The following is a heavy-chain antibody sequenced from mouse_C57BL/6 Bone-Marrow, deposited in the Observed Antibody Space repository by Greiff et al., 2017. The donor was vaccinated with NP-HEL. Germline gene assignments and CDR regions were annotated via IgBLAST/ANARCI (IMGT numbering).Heavy chain of an antibody. CDR1: GFTFSSYA. V-gene: IGHV5-4*01. D-gene: IGHD2-4*01. CDR3: ARDGGLRPSYYFDY. Sequence: EVKVVESGGGLVKPGGSLKLSCAASGFTFSSYAMSWVRQTPEKRLEWVATISDGGSYTYYPDNVKGRFTISRDNAKNNLYLQMSHLKSEDTAMYYCARDGGLRPSYYFDYWGQGTTLTVSS. J-gene: IGHJ2*01. CDR2: ISDGGSYT.